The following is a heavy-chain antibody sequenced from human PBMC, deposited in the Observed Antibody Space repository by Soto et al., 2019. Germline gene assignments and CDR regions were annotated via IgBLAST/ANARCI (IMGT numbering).Heavy chain of an antibody. CDR3: ARASGKQRQAVDY. V-gene: IGHV4-31*03. Sequence: QVQLQESGPGHVAPSQTLTLTCTVSGDSIYSGPHYWSWVRQHPGKGLEWIGYMYYSGGTDYNPSLESRGTISVATSDNHFFLKLESVTAADTAIYYCARASGKQRQAVDYWGPGTLVTVSS. J-gene: IGHJ4*02. CDR2: MYYSGGT. D-gene: IGHD1-1*01. CDR1: GDSIYSGPHY.